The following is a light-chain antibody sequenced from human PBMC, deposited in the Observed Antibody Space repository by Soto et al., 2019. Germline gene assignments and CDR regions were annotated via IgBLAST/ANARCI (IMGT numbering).Light chain of an antibody. Sequence: EIVLTQSPGTLSLSPGERATLSCRASQSVSSSHLAWYQQKPGQAPRLLIYGASCRATGIPDRFSGSGSGTDFTLTISRLEPEDFAVYYCQQYCSSLTFGGGTKVEIK. J-gene: IGKJ4*01. CDR3: QQYCSSLT. V-gene: IGKV3-20*01. CDR2: GAS. CDR1: QSVSSSH.